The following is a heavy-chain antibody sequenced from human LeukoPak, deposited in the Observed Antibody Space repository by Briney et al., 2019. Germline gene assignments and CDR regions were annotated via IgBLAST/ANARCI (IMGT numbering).Heavy chain of an antibody. CDR2: INHSGST. Sequence: SETLSLTCAVYGGSFSGYYWSWIRQPPGKGLEWIGEINHSGSTNYNPSLKSRVTISVDTSKNQFSLKLSSVTAADTAVYYCARQVDYYGSGSYYSRNWFDPWGQGTLVTVSS. CDR3: ARQVDYYGSGSYYSRNWFDP. V-gene: IGHV4-34*01. J-gene: IGHJ5*02. CDR1: GGSFSGYY. D-gene: IGHD3-10*01.